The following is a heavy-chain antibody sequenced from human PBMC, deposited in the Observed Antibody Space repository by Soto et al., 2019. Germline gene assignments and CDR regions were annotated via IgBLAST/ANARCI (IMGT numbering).Heavy chain of an antibody. V-gene: IGHV1-2*02. D-gene: IGHD2-15*01. CDR1: GYTFTGYY. J-gene: IGHJ4*02. CDR2: INPNSGGT. CDR3: ASDIDRDIVVEVAATAPGY. Sequence: QVQLVQSGAEVRKPGASVKVSCKASGYTFTGYYMHWVRQAPGQWLEWMGWINPNSGGTNYAQKLQGRVTMTRDPYISTAYMELSRLRSDDTTVYYCASDIDRDIVVEVAATAPGYWGQGTLVTVSS.